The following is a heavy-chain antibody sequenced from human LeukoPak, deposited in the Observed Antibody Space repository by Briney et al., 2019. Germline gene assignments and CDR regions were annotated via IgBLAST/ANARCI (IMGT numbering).Heavy chain of an antibody. CDR2: ISSSGSTI. CDR3: AREGYADYFNPTNWFDP. V-gene: IGHV3-48*04. CDR1: GFTFSSYA. D-gene: IGHD2-2*01. Sequence: LPGGSLRLSCAASGFTFSSYAMSWVRQAPGKGLEWVSYISSSGSTIYYADSVKGRFTISRDNAKNSLYLQMNSLRAEDTAVYYCAREGYADYFNPTNWFDPWGQGTLVTVSS. J-gene: IGHJ5*02.